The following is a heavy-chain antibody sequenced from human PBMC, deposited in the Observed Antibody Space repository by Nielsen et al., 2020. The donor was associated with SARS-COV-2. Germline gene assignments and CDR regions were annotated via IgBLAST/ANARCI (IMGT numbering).Heavy chain of an antibody. CDR2: IYHSGST. J-gene: IGHJ6*03. CDR1: GGSISSSNW. CDR3: ARTSTISYYYYMDV. Sequence: SETLSLTCAVSGGSISSSNWWSWVRQPPGKGLEWIGEIYHSGSTNYNPSLESRVTILVDTSRNDFSLRLSSVTASDTAVYYCARTSTISYYYYMDVWGKGTTVTVSS. V-gene: IGHV4-4*02. D-gene: IGHD5/OR15-5a*01.